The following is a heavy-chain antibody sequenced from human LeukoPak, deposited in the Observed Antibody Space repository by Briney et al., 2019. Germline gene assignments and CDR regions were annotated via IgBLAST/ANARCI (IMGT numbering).Heavy chain of an antibody. J-gene: IGHJ4*02. CDR2: IYYSGST. Sequence: SETLSLTCTVSGDSNSRSSYYWGWIRQPPGKGLEWIGSIYYSGSTYYNPSLKSRVTISVDTSKNQFSLKLSSVTTADTAVYYCARQARDLAAAGSADYWGQGTLVTVSS. V-gene: IGHV4-39*01. CDR1: GDSNSRSSYY. D-gene: IGHD6-13*01. CDR3: ARQARDLAAAGSADY.